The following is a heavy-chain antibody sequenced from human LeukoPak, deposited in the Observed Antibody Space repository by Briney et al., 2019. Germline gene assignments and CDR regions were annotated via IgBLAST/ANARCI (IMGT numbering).Heavy chain of an antibody. Sequence: GESLKISCKVSGFSFTNYWIGWLRQMPGKGLDWMGIIYPADADARYSPSCQGQVTISADEPIYTAYLQCNSLKPSNTPTFYCARRSVTASYTFFDYWRGGTVVVVSS. V-gene: IGHV5-51*04. CDR1: GFSFTNYW. J-gene: IGHJ4*02. CDR3: ARRSVTASYTFFDY. CDR2: IYPADADA. D-gene: IGHD3-16*02.